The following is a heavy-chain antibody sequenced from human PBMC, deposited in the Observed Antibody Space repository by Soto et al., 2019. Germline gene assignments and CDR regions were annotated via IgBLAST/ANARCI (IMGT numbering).Heavy chain of an antibody. CDR2: IIPIFGTA. V-gene: IGHV1-69*13. Sequence: GASVKVSCKASGGTFSSYAISWVRQAPGQGLEWMGGIIPIFGTANYAQKFQGRVTITADESTSTAYMELSSLRSEDTAVYYCARDASAAIKQWHPYYYYGMDVWGQGTTVTVSS. CDR3: ARDASAAIKQWHPYYYYGMDV. CDR1: GGTFSSYA. D-gene: IGHD6-19*01. J-gene: IGHJ6*02.